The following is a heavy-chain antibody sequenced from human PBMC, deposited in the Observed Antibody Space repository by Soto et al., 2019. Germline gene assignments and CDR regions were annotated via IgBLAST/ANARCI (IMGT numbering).Heavy chain of an antibody. D-gene: IGHD1-26*01. CDR2: ISGSGGGT. Sequence: GGSLRLSCAASGFSFSSYVMNWVRQAPGKGLEWVSAISGSGGGTYYADSVKGRFTISRDDSKNTLYLQMNSLRAEDTAVYYCAKDSRLRGSFYGHWGQGTLVTVSS. CDR3: AKDSRLRGSFYGH. CDR1: GFSFSSYV. V-gene: IGHV3-23*01. J-gene: IGHJ4*02.